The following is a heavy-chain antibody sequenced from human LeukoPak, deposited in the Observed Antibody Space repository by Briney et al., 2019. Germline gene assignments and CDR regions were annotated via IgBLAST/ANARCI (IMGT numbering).Heavy chain of an antibody. Sequence: SETLSLTCTVSGGSISPYFWSWIRQAPGKGLEWIGYISYTGSTNYNPSLKSRVTISVDTSKNQFSLQLSSVTAADTAVYYCARDDYRGVTNFDPWGQGTLDTVSS. CDR3: ARDDYRGVTNFDP. CDR1: GGSISPYF. D-gene: IGHD3-10*01. CDR2: ISYTGST. V-gene: IGHV4-59*01. J-gene: IGHJ5*02.